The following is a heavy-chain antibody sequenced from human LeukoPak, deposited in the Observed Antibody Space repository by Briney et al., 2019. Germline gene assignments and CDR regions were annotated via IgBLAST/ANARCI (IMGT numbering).Heavy chain of an antibody. D-gene: IGHD3-22*01. CDR1: GYSFTIYW. V-gene: IGHV5-51*01. CDR2: IYPGDSDT. CDR3: ARRHSSGYYYDY. J-gene: IGHJ4*02. Sequence: GESLQISCKGSGYSFTIYWIGWVRQLPGKGLEWMGIIYPGDSDTRYSPSFQGQVTISADKSINTAYLKWSSLKASDTAMYYCARRHSSGYYYDYWGQGTLVTVSS.